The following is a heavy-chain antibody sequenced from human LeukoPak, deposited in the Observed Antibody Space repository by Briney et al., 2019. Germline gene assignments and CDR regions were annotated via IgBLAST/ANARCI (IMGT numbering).Heavy chain of an antibody. CDR1: GGSFSGYY. CDR3: ARLPLAVAGLYYYYYYMDV. CDR2: INHSGST. Sequence: SGTLSLTCAVYGGSFSGYYWSWIRQPPGKGLEWIGEINHSGSTNYNPSLKSRVTISVDTSKNQFSLKLSSVTAADTAVYYCARLPLAVAGLYYYYYYMDVWGKGTTVTISS. V-gene: IGHV4-34*01. J-gene: IGHJ6*03. D-gene: IGHD6-19*01.